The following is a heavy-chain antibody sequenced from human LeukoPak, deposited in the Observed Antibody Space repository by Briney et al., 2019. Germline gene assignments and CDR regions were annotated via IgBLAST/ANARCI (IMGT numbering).Heavy chain of an antibody. V-gene: IGHV3-7*01. Sequence: PGGSLRLSCAASGFTFSSYWMSWVRQAPGKGLEWVANIKQDGSEKYYVDSVKGRFTISRDNAKNSLYLQMNSLRAEDTAVYYCAKDLGYCSSTSCYNPFDYWGQGTLVTVSS. D-gene: IGHD2-2*02. CDR2: IKQDGSEK. J-gene: IGHJ4*02. CDR1: GFTFSSYW. CDR3: AKDLGYCSSTSCYNPFDY.